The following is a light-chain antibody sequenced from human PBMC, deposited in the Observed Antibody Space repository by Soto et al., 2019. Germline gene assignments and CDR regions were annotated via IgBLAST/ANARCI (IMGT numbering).Light chain of an antibody. J-gene: IGKJ5*01. CDR1: QSVTSN. Sequence: EIVMTQSPATLAVSPWEVATLSCRAGQSVTSNLAWYQQKRGQAPRLLIYAASNRATGIPARFSGSGSGTDFSLTISSREAEDVAVYYCQQRSNWPFTFGQGTRLEIK. V-gene: IGKV3-11*01. CDR2: AAS. CDR3: QQRSNWPFT.